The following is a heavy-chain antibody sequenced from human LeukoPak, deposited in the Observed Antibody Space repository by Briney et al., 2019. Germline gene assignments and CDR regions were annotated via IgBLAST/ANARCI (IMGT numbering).Heavy chain of an antibody. CDR3: VRQAADAGAVPYFDY. J-gene: IGHJ4*02. D-gene: IGHD4/OR15-4a*01. Sequence: PSETLSLTCTVSGDSISSATYYYWGWLRQPPGKGLEWVGSIYNSGSTYYNPSLKSRLTISVDTSQNQFSLKLTSVTAADTAVYYCVRQAADAGAVPYFDYWGQGTLVTVSP. CDR1: GDSISSATYYY. V-gene: IGHV4-39*01. CDR2: IYNSGST.